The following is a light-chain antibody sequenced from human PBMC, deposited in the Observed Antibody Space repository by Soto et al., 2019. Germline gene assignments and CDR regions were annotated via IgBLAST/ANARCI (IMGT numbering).Light chain of an antibody. CDR1: SSDVGGYNY. CDR3: SSYTSGGYV. J-gene: IGLJ1*01. V-gene: IGLV2-14*01. Sequence: HSALTQPASVSGSPGQSITISCTGTSSDVGGYNYVSWYRQHPGKAPKLMIYDVTNRPSGVSNRFSGSKSGNTASLTISGLQAEDEADYYCSSYTSGGYVFGTGTKLTVL. CDR2: DVT.